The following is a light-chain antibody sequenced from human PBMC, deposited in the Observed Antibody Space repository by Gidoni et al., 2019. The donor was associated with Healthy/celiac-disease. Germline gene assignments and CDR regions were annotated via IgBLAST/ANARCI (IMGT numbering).Light chain of an antibody. Sequence: SYELTQPLSMSVALGQTARITWGGNNIGSKNVHWYQQKPGQAPVLVIYRDSNRPSGIPERFSGSNSGNTATLTISRAQAGDEADYYCQVWDSSTVVFGGGTKLTVL. J-gene: IGLJ2*01. V-gene: IGLV3-9*01. CDR3: QVWDSSTVV. CDR1: NIGSKN. CDR2: RDS.